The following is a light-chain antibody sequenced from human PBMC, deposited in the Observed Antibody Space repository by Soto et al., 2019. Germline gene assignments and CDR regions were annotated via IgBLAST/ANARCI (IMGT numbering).Light chain of an antibody. CDR3: QQYSSYWT. CDR1: QSISTW. V-gene: IGKV1-5*03. CDR2: KAS. Sequence: DIQMTQSPSTLPASVGARVTITCRARQSISTWLAWYQQKPGKAPNLLIYKASYLASGIPSRFSGGGSGTEFTLTISSLQPDDFATYYCQQYSSYWTFGQGTKVEIK. J-gene: IGKJ1*01.